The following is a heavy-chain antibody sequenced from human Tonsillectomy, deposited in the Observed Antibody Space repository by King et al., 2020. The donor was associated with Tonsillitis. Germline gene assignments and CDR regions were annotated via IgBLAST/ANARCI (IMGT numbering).Heavy chain of an antibody. CDR1: GYTFTGYY. V-gene: IGHV1-2*02. CDR3: ARDREGGYTLSEGDY. Sequence: VQLVESGAEVKKPGASVKVSCKASGYTFTGYYMHWVRQATGQGLEWMGWINPNSGGTNYAQKFQGRVTMTRDTSISTAYMELSRLRSDDTAVYYCARDREGGYTLSEGDYWGQGTLVTVSS. J-gene: IGHJ4*02. D-gene: IGHD5-12*01. CDR2: INPNSGGT.